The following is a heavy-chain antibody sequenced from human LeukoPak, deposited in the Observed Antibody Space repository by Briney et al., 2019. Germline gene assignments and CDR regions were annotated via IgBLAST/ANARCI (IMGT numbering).Heavy chain of an antibody. V-gene: IGHV3-7*01. CDR3: ARDHLGTFDY. Sequence: PGGSLRLSCAASGFTFSSYSMNWVRQAPGKGLEWVANIKQDGSEKYFVDSVEGRFTISRDNAKNSLYLQMNSLRVEDTAVYYCARDHLGTFDYWGQGTLVAVSS. CDR1: GFTFSSYS. D-gene: IGHD1-26*01. CDR2: IKQDGSEK. J-gene: IGHJ4*02.